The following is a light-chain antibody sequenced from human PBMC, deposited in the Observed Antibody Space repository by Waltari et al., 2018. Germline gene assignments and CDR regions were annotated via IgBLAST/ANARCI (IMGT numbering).Light chain of an antibody. J-gene: IGKJ4*01. CDR2: VAS. Sequence: EIVMTQSPATLSVFPGERATLSCRASQSVSSHVAWYKQKPGQAPRLLMFVASTRATGIPARFSGSGSGTEFTLTISSLQSEDSGVYYCQHYENWPHTFGGGTKVEIK. V-gene: IGKV3D-15*01. CDR1: QSVSSH. CDR3: QHYENWPHT.